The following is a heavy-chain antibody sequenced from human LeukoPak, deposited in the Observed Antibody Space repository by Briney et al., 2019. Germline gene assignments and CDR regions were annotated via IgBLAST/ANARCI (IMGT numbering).Heavy chain of an antibody. V-gene: IGHV1-8*03. D-gene: IGHD6-6*01. J-gene: IGHJ6*03. CDR1: GYTFTSYD. Sequence: ASVKVSCKASGYTFTSYDINWVRQATGQGLEWMGWMNPKSGNSGYAQKFQGRVTITRDTSISTAYMELSSLRSEDTAVYYCARSLRQLGADHYYYSYTDGWAKGATVTVSS. CDR3: ARSLRQLGADHYYYSYTDG. CDR2: MNPKSGNS.